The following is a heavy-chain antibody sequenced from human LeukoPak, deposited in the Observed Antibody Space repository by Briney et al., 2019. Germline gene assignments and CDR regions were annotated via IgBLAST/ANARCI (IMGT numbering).Heavy chain of an antibody. Sequence: GGSLRLSCAASGFTFSSFAMSWVRQAPGKGLEWVSAISGSGGSAYYADSVKGRFTISRDNSKNTLSLQMNSLRAEDTAIYYCAKASNTWNYFDYWGQGTLVTVSS. CDR1: GFTFSSFA. V-gene: IGHV3-23*01. CDR2: ISGSGGSA. J-gene: IGHJ4*02. D-gene: IGHD1-1*01. CDR3: AKASNTWNYFDY.